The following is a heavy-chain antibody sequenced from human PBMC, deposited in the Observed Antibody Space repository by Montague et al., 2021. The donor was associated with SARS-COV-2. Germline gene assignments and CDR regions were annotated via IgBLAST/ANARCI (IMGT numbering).Heavy chain of an antibody. CDR2: IAGSGDSTGDTT. Sequence: SLRLSCAASGFSFESYAMSWVRHAPGRGLEWVSAIAGSGDSTGDTTYYADSVRGRFTVSRDNSKNTLYLQMNSLRAEDTAVYYCVKEGSRIQLGLHPGDSGLDVWGQGTTVSVSS. V-gene: IGHV3-23*01. J-gene: IGHJ6*02. CDR1: GFSFESYA. CDR3: VKEGSRIQLGLHPGDSGLDV. D-gene: IGHD5-18*01.